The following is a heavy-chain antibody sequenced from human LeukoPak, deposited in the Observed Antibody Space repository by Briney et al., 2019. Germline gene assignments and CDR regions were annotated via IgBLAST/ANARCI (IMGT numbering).Heavy chain of an antibody. V-gene: IGHV4-39*01. Sequence: KTSETLSLTCTVSGDSISSSSYYWGWVRQPPGKGLEWIGSIYYSGSTYYNPSLKSRLTISVDTSTPQFSLKLSSVTAADTAVYYCARNMPSGDYWGQGTLVTVSS. CDR2: IYYSGST. CDR3: ARNMPSGDY. D-gene: IGHD2-2*01. J-gene: IGHJ4*02. CDR1: GDSISSSSYY.